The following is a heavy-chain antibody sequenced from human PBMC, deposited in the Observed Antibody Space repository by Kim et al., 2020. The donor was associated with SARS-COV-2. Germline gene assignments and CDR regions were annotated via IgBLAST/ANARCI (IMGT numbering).Heavy chain of an antibody. CDR2: INNSGST. CDR3: ARAYVLRYFDWLRRDYYFDY. Sequence: SETLSLTCAVYGGSFSGYYWSWIRQPPGKGLEWIGEINNSGSTNYNPSLKSRVTISVDTSKNQFSLKLSSVTAADTAVYYCARAYVLRYFDWLRRDYYFDYWGQGTLVTVSS. V-gene: IGHV4-34*01. D-gene: IGHD3-9*01. J-gene: IGHJ4*02. CDR1: GGSFSGYY.